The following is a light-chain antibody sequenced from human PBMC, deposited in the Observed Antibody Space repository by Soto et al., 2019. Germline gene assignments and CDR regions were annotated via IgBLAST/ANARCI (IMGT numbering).Light chain of an antibody. V-gene: IGKV3-20*01. CDR2: GAS. CDR1: QSVSSTY. J-gene: IGKJ4*01. CDR3: QQYSSSPPLT. Sequence: EIVLTQSPGTLSLSPGEGATLSCRASQSVSSTYFAWYQQKPGQSPRLLIYGASSRATGIPDRFSGSGSGTDFTLTISRLEPEDFAVYYCQQYSSSPPLTFGGGTKVDIK.